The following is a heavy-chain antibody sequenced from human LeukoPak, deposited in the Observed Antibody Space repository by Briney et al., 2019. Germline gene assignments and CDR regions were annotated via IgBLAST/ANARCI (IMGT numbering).Heavy chain of an antibody. Sequence: PGGSLRLSCAASGFTFSDYYMSWIRQAPGKGLEWVSYISSSSSTIYYADSVKGRFTISRDNAKNSLYLQMNSLRAEDTAVYYCARLHLGATASGAFDYWGQGTLVTVSS. CDR3: ARLHLGATASGAFDY. CDR1: GFTFSDYY. V-gene: IGHV3-11*04. D-gene: IGHD1-26*01. J-gene: IGHJ4*02. CDR2: ISSSSSTI.